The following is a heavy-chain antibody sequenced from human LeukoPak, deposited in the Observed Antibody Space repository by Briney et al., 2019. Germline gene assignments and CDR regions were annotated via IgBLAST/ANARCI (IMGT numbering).Heavy chain of an antibody. D-gene: IGHD1-26*01. V-gene: IGHV3-11*04. J-gene: IGHJ4*02. Sequence: PGGSLRLSCAASGFTFSDYYMSWIRQAPGKGLEWVSYISSSGSTIYYADSVKGRFTISRDNAKNSLYLQMNSLRAEDTAVYYCAGRPRIVGAPGVYFDYGGQGPLATVSS. CDR1: GFTFSDYY. CDR2: ISSSGSTI. CDR3: AGRPRIVGAPGVYFDY.